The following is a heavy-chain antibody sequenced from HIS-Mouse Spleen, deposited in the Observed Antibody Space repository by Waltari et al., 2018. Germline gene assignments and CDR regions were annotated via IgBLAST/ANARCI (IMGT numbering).Heavy chain of an antibody. CDR3: AREIPYSSSWYDWYFDL. CDR1: GGSISSSSYY. CDR2: IYYSGST. J-gene: IGHJ2*01. D-gene: IGHD6-13*01. V-gene: IGHV4-39*07. Sequence: QLQLQESGPGLVKPSETLSLTCTVSGGSISSSSYYWGWIRRPPGKGLEWIGSIYYSGSTYYNPYLKSRVTISGDPSKNQFSLKLSSVTAADTAVYYCAREIPYSSSWYDWYFDLWGRGTLVTVSS.